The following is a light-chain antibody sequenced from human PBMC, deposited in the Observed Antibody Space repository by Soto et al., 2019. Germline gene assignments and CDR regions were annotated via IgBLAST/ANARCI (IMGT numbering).Light chain of an antibody. CDR2: AAS. J-gene: IGKJ1*01. V-gene: IGKV1-39*01. CDR1: ENIRTY. Sequence: DIQMTQSPSSLSASVGDRVTITCRASENIRTYLNWYQQKPGKAPKLLIYAASTLQSGIPSGFSGSGSGTDFIFTISSLQPEDFAAYFCQQSYNSPPTFGQGTKVEI. CDR3: QQSYNSPPT.